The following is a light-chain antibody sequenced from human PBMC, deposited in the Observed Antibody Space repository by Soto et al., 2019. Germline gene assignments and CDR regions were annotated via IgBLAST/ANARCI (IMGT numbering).Light chain of an antibody. Sequence: EIVLTQSPATLSSFPGDRVTLSCRASQSISINLAWYQQIPGQAPRLLIYGASTRATGIPARFSGSGSGTEFTLTISSLQSEDFAVYYCQQYNNWPPITFGQGTRLEIK. V-gene: IGKV3-15*01. CDR3: QQYNNWPPIT. J-gene: IGKJ5*01. CDR1: QSISIN. CDR2: GAS.